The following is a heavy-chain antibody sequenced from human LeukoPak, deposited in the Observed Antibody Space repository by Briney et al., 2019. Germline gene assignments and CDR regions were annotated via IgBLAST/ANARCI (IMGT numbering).Heavy chain of an antibody. CDR2: ISSSSSYI. CDR3: ARERWTYYYDSSGYSTDY. V-gene: IGHV3-21*01. Sequence: PGGSLRLSCAASGFTFSSYSRNWVRQAPGKGLEWVSSISSSSSYIYYADSVKGRFTTSRDNAKNSLYLQMNRLRAEDTAVYYCARERWTYYYDSSGYSTDYWGQGTLVTVSS. CDR1: GFTFSSYS. D-gene: IGHD3-22*01. J-gene: IGHJ4*02.